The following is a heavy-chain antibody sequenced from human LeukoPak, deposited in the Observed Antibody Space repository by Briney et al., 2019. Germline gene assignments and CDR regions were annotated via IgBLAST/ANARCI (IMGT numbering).Heavy chain of an antibody. D-gene: IGHD3-10*01. J-gene: IGHJ5*02. V-gene: IGHV3-48*03. CDR1: GFTFSTFA. CDR2: ISSSGSTI. Sequence: PGGSLRLSCEASGFTFSTFAMNWVRQAPGKGLEWVSYISSSGSTIYYADSVKGRITISRDNAKNSLYLQMNSLRAEDTAVYYCARGRRTYYYGSGSYSAPNWFDPWGQGTLVTVSS. CDR3: ARGRRTYYYGSGSYSAPNWFDP.